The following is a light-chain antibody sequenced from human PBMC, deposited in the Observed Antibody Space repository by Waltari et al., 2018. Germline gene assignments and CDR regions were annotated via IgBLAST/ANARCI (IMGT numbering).Light chain of an antibody. V-gene: IGLV2-14*03. CDR1: GNDVGPSPP. CDR2: DVT. Sequence: QSAPTQPASVSGSPGQSITISCSGTGNDVGPSPPVAWYQQHPGMAPKVLIYDVTGRPSGISSRFSGSKSGNTASLTISNLQAEDEADYYCSSLTSSDTYVFGTGTTV. J-gene: IGLJ1*01. CDR3: SSLTSSDTYV.